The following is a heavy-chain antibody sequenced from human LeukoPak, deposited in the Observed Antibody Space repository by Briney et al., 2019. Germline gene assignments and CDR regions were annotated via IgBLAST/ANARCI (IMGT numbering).Heavy chain of an antibody. D-gene: IGHD6-13*01. CDR2: IYYSGST. CDR3: ASYSSSWYSFYYYYGMDV. J-gene: IGHJ6*02. V-gene: IGHV4-39*01. Sequence: SETPSLTCTVSGGSISSSSYYWGWIRQPPGKGLEWIGSIYYSGSTYYNPSLKSRVTISVDTSKNQFSLKLSSVTAADTAVYYCASYSSSWYSFYYYYGMDVWGQGTTVTVSS. CDR1: GGSISSSSYY.